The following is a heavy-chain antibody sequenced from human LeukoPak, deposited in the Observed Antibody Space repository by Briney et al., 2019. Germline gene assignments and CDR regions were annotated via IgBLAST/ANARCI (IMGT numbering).Heavy chain of an antibody. CDR2: ITQEESER. J-gene: IGHJ4*02. CDR1: AFTIYGSW. V-gene: IGHV3-7*01. CDR3: ARVRVDS. D-gene: IGHD3-3*01. Sequence: GGSLRLSSGGYAFTIYGSWMVWECQAPGKGLEWVARITQEESERYYVDSVKGRFIISRANVKSSLDLQMNSLRAEDKAVYYGARVRVDSWGQGTLVTVSS.